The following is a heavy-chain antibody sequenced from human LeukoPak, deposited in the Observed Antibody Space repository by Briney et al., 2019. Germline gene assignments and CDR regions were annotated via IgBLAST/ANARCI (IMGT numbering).Heavy chain of an antibody. CDR3: ARDVGDYACDY. J-gene: IGHJ4*02. CDR2: INAGNGNT. Sequence: ASVTVSCKASGYTFTNYAMHWVRQAPGQRLEWMGWINAGNGNTKYSQKFQGRVTISRDTSASTAYMELSSLRSEDTAVYYCARDVGDYACDYWGQGTLVTVSS. CDR1: GYTFTNYA. D-gene: IGHD4-17*01. V-gene: IGHV1-3*01.